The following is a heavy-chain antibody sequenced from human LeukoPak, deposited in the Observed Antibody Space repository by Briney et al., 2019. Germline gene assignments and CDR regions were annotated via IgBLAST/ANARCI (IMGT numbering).Heavy chain of an antibody. V-gene: IGHV1-46*01. D-gene: IGHD5-24*01. CDR3: ARVGGRDGYNYDWGHDFDY. CDR2: INPSGGST. CDR1: GYTFTSYY. J-gene: IGHJ4*02. Sequence: ASVKVSCKASGYTFTSYYMHWVRQAPGQGLEWMGIINPSGGSTSYAQKFQGRVTMTRDTPTSTVYMELSSLRSEDTAVYYCARVGGRDGYNYDWGHDFDYWGQGTLVTVSS.